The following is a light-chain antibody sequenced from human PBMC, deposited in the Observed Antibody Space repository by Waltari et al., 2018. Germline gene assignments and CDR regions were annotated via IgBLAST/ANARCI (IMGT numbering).Light chain of an antibody. Sequence: SYVVTQSPSVSVAPGETARITCGGDTIGRKSVHWYQRRPGQAPVLVISYYSDRPSGIPGRFSGSNSGNTATLTISWVEAEDEADYYCLVWHSTIDHQGVFGGGTKLTVL. V-gene: IGLV3-21*04. CDR3: LVWHSTIDHQGV. CDR1: TIGRKS. J-gene: IGLJ2*01. CDR2: YYS.